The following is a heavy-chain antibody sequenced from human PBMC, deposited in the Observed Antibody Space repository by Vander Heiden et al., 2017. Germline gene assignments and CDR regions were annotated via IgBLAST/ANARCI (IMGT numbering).Heavy chain of an antibody. CDR3: ATEAGNVVTTPPFYYYGLDV. D-gene: IGHD4-17*01. CDR1: AYTLGELS. CDR2: LDPESGET. J-gene: IGHJ6*02. V-gene: IGHV1-24*01. Sequence: QVQLVPSGAELKKPGASVKVSCKVSAYTLGELSMHWVRQAPGKGLEWMGGLDPESGETVYAPAFVGRVTMTEDTFPDTAYMELSSLRSEDTAVYYCATEAGNVVTTPPFYYYGLDVWGQGTTVTVSS.